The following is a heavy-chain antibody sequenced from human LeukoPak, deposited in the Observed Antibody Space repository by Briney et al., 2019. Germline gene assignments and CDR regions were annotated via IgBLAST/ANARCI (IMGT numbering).Heavy chain of an antibody. J-gene: IGHJ4*02. CDR3: ARVRIAPNENFDY. Sequence: GGSLRLSCAASGFTFSSYGMHWVRQAPGKGREWVAVISYDGGKKYYADSVKGRFTISRANSQNTLDLQMNSLRPEDTALYYCARVRIAPNENFDYWGQGTLVTVSS. D-gene: IGHD2-21*01. V-gene: IGHV3-30*03. CDR2: ISYDGGKK. CDR1: GFTFSSYG.